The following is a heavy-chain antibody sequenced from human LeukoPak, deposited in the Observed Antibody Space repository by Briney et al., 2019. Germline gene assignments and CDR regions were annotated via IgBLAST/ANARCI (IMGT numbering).Heavy chain of an antibody. V-gene: IGHV4-34*01. CDR1: GGSFSGYY. CDR3: ASSWPYYDSSGAYDY. J-gene: IGHJ4*02. CDR2: INHSGST. Sequence: RPSETLSLTCAVYGGSFSGYYWSWIRQPPGKGLEWIGEINHSGSTNYNPSLKSRVTISVDTSKNQFSLKLSSVTAADTAVYYCASSWPYYDSSGAYDYWGQGTLVTVSS. D-gene: IGHD3-22*01.